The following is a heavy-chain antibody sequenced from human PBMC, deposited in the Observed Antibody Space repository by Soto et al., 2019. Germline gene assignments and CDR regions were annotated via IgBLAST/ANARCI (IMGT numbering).Heavy chain of an antibody. CDR1: GYTFTSYY. D-gene: IGHD3-3*01. Sequence: ASVKVSCKASGYTFTSYYMHWVRQAPGQGLEWMGIINPSGGSTSYAQKFQGRVTMTTDTSTSTAYMELRSLRSDDTAVYYCARAGRDFWSGHPPWGQGTLVTVSS. V-gene: IGHV1-46*01. J-gene: IGHJ4*02. CDR2: INPSGGST. CDR3: ARAGRDFWSGHPP.